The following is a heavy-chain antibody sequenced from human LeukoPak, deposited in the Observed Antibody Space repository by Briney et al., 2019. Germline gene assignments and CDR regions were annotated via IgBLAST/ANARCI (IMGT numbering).Heavy chain of an antibody. J-gene: IGHJ4*02. V-gene: IGHV3-23*01. Sequence: QTGGSLRLSCAASGFTFSNYGMHWVRQAPGKGLEWVSSISGSGYSTYYADSVEGRFTISRDNFKSTLFLQMISLRAEDTAVYSCAKYYYDSSGYYDAAPLDSWGQGTLVTVFS. CDR2: ISGSGYST. CDR1: GFTFSNYG. CDR3: AKYYYDSSGYYDAAPLDS. D-gene: IGHD3-22*01.